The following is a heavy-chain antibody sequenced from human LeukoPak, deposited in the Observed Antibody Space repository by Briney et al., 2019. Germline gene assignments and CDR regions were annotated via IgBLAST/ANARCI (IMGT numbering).Heavy chain of an antibody. V-gene: IGHV3-23*01. Sequence: GGSLRLSCAASGFTFSDYYMSWIRQAPGKGLEWVSAISGSGGSTYYADSVKGRFTISRDNSKNTLYLQMNSLRAEDTAVYYCAKDGENYYDSSGYYYGLYFDYWGQGTLVTVSS. J-gene: IGHJ4*02. CDR3: AKDGENYYDSSGYYYGLYFDY. D-gene: IGHD3-22*01. CDR1: GFTFSDYY. CDR2: ISGSGGST.